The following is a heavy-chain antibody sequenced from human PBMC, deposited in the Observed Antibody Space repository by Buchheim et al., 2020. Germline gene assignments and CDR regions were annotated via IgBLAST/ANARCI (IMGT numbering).Heavy chain of an antibody. CDR2: INHSGST. CDR3: ARGSWFDP. V-gene: IGHV4-34*01. Sequence: QVQLQQWGAGLLKPSETLSLTCAGYGGSFSGYYWSWIRQPPGKGLEWIGEINHSGSTNYNASLKSRVTISVDTSKNQFSLKLSSVTAADTAVYYCARGSWFDPWGQGTL. J-gene: IGHJ5*02. CDR1: GGSFSGYY.